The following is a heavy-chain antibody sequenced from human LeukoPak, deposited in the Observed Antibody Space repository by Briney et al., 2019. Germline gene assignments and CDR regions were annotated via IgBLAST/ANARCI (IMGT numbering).Heavy chain of an antibody. CDR1: GFTFGDYA. J-gene: IGHJ4*02. D-gene: IGHD6-13*01. CDR3: RAQDRVAGGDSNFDY. V-gene: IGHV3-49*04. CDR2: IRSKAYGGTT. Sequence: GGSLRLSCTASGFTFGDYAMSWVRQAPGKGLEWVGFIRSKAYGGTTEYAASVKGRFTISRDDSKSIAYLQMNSLKTEDTAAYYCRAQDRVAGGDSNFDYWGQGTLVTVSS.